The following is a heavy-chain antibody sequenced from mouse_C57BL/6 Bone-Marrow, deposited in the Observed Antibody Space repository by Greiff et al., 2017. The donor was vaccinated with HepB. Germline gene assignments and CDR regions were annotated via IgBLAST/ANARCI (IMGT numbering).Heavy chain of an antibody. CDR3: ARHPDDYEGFAY. V-gene: IGHV1-62-2*01. CDR1: GYTFTEYT. D-gene: IGHD2-4*01. CDR2: FYPGSGSI. J-gene: IGHJ3*01. Sequence: QVQLKESGAELVKPGASVKLSCKASGYTFTEYTIHWVKQRSGQGLEWIGWFYPGSGSIKYNEKFKDKATLTADKSSSTVYMELSRLTSEESAVYFCARHPDDYEGFAYWGQGTLVTVSA.